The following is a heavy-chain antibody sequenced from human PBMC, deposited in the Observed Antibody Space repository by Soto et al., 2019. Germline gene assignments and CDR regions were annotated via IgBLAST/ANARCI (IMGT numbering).Heavy chain of an antibody. CDR2: MNPDGSQE. Sequence: EVQLVESGGGLVQPGGSLRLSCAASGFAFSTYWMSWDRQAPGQGLEWVATMNPDGSQEYYVDSVKGRFTVSRDNAKKSLYLQMNSLRDVDTAVYYCASGGWETPIWDQGTPVTASS. V-gene: IGHV3-7*03. J-gene: IGHJ4*02. CDR1: GFAFSTYW. CDR3: ASGGWETPI. D-gene: IGHD1-26*01.